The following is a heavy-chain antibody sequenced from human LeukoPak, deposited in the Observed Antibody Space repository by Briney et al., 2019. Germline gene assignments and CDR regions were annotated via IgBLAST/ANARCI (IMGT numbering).Heavy chain of an antibody. D-gene: IGHD5-24*01. J-gene: IGHJ4*02. CDR1: GGSVSGYY. Sequence: SETLSLTCVVSGGSVSGYYWGWIRQPPGRGLEWIGYVYYSGSTNYNPSFKSRITISVDTSRNQFSLQLSSVTAADTAVYYCARDHEVATIRYFDYWGQGTLVTVSS. V-gene: IGHV4-59*02. CDR2: VYYSGST. CDR3: ARDHEVATIRYFDY.